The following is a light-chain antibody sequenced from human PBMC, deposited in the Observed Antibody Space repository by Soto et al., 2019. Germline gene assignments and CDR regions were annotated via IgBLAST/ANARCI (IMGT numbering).Light chain of an antibody. V-gene: IGLV2-14*01. J-gene: IGLJ2*01. CDR3: SSYTTSTTQV. CDR1: SSDVGSYNY. CDR2: DVR. Sequence: QSALTQPASVSGSPGQSITISCTGTSSDVGSYNYVSWYQQHPGKAPKLMIYDVRNRPSGVSDRFSGSKSGKTASLTIFGLQAEDEADYYCSSYTTSTTQVFGGGTKLTVL.